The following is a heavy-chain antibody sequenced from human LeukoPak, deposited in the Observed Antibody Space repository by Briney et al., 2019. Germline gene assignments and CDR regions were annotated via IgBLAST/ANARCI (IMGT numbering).Heavy chain of an antibody. D-gene: IGHD3-3*01. CDR1: GFTFDDYG. CDR2: INWNGGST. V-gene: IGHV3-20*04. J-gene: IGHJ6*02. CDR3: ARDFGSGPVLGMDV. Sequence: GGSLRLSCAASGFTFDDYGMSWVRQAPGKGLEWVSGINWNGGSTGYADSVKGRFTISGDNAKNSLYPQMNSLRAEDTALYYCARDFGSGPVLGMDVWGQGTTVTVSS.